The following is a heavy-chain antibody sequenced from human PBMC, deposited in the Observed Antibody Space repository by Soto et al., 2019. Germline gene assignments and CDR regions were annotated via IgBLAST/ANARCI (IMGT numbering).Heavy chain of an antibody. D-gene: IGHD3-22*01. CDR3: ARDNRYYYDSSGYGTPLDY. Sequence: QGQLVQSGVEVKKPGASVKVSCKASGYTFTDYGISWVRQAPGQGLEWMGWISAYNGNTNYAQKFQGRVTITADESTSTAYMELSSLRSEDTAVYYCARDNRYYYDSSGYGTPLDYWGQGTLVTVSS. CDR1: GYTFTDYG. V-gene: IGHV1-18*01. J-gene: IGHJ4*02. CDR2: ISAYNGNT.